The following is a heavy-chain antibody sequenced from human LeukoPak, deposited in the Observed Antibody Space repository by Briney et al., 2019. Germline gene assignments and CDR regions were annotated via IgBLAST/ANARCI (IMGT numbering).Heavy chain of an antibody. V-gene: IGHV4-30-4*08. Sequence: PSQTLSLTCTVSGGSISSGDYHWSWIRQPPGKGLEWIGYIYYSGSTYYNPSLKSRVTISVDTSKNQFSLKLSSVTAADTAVYYCAREGIVTTNLFDYWGQGTLVTVSS. D-gene: IGHD5-12*01. CDR3: AREGIVTTNLFDY. CDR1: GGSISSGDYH. J-gene: IGHJ4*02. CDR2: IYYSGST.